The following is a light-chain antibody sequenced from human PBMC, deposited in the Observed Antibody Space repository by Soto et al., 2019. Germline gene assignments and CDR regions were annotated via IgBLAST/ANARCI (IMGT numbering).Light chain of an antibody. Sequence: QSALTQPASVSGSPGQSITISCTGSSSDVVGYDYVSWYQQYPGKAPKLMIYDVSNRPSGVSNRFSGSKSGNTASLTISGLQADDEADYYCSSFTSRTTRVFGSGTKVTVL. CDR1: SSDVVGYDY. J-gene: IGLJ1*01. CDR2: DVS. V-gene: IGLV2-14*01. CDR3: SSFTSRTTRV.